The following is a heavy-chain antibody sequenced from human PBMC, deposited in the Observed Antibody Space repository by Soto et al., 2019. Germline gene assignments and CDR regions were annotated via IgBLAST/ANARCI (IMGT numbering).Heavy chain of an antibody. Sequence: QVQLVQSGAEVKKPGSSVKVSCKASGGTFSSYTISWVRRAPGQGLEWMGRIIPILGIANYAQKFQGRVTITTDKSTSTAYMELSSLRSEDTAVYYCARHYWVGGMDVWGQGTTVAVSS. V-gene: IGHV1-69*02. CDR2: IIPILGIA. D-gene: IGHD3-10*01. CDR3: ARHYWVGGMDV. CDR1: GGTFSSYT. J-gene: IGHJ6*02.